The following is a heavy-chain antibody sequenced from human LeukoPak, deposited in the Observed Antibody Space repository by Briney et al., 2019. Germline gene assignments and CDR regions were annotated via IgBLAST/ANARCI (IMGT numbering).Heavy chain of an antibody. CDR1: GFTFSSYG. V-gene: IGHV3-23*01. Sequence: SGGSLRLSCAASGFTFSSYGMHWVRQAPGKGLEWVSAISGSDGSTYYADSVKGRFTISRDNSKNTLYLQMNSLRAEDTAVYYCAKAPILRYFDWLYWGQGTLVTVSS. CDR3: AKAPILRYFDWLY. J-gene: IGHJ4*02. CDR2: ISGSDGST. D-gene: IGHD3-9*01.